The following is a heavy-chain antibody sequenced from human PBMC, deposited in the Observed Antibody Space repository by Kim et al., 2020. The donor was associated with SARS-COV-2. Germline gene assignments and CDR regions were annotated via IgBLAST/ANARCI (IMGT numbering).Heavy chain of an antibody. D-gene: IGHD4-4*01. CDR2: INAGNGNT. J-gene: IGHJ6*02. Sequence: ASVKVSCKASGYTFTSYAMHWVRQAPGQRLEWMGWINAGNGNTKYSQKFQGRVTITRDTSASTAYMELSSLRSEDTAVYYCARDSYDYSKWNYYYGMDVWGQGTTVTVSS. V-gene: IGHV1-3*01. CDR1: GYTFTSYA. CDR3: ARDSYDYSKWNYYYGMDV.